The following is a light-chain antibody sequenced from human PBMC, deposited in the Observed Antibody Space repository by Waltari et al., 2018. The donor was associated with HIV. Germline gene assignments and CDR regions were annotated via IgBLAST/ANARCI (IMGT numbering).Light chain of an antibody. V-gene: IGKV3-11*01. CDR3: QQRTNWPPLFT. J-gene: IGKJ3*01. Sequence: EIVLTQSPATLSLSPGDRATLPCRASQTVGSYLAWYQQRPGQAPRLLIYDAFNRATGVPARFSGSGSGTDFALTISSLEPEDFAVYYCQQRTNWPPLFTFGPGTKV. CDR2: DAF. CDR1: QTVGSY.